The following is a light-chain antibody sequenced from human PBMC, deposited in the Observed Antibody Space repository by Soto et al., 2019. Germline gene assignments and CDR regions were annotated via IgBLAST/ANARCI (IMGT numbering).Light chain of an antibody. CDR3: CSYAGSSTLT. V-gene: IGLV2-23*01. Sequence: QSVLTQPASVSGSPGQSITISCTGTSSDVGSYNLVSWYQQHPGKAPKLMIYEGSKRPSGVSNRFSGYKSGNTASLTISGLQAEDEADYYCCSYAGSSTLTFGGGTKLTVL. J-gene: IGLJ2*01. CDR1: SSDVGSYNL. CDR2: EGS.